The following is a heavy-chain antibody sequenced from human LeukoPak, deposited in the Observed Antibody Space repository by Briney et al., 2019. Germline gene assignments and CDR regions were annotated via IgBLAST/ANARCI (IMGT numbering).Heavy chain of an antibody. CDR2: ISGSGGST. CDR1: GFTFTTYA. Sequence: GGSLRLSCAASGFTFTTYAMSWVRQAPGKGLEWVSGISGSGGSTYYADSLKGRFTISRDNSKNTLYLQMNSLRAEDTAVYYCAKDRFRLPFWGQGTLVTVSS. J-gene: IGHJ4*02. CDR3: AKDRFRLPF. V-gene: IGHV3-23*01.